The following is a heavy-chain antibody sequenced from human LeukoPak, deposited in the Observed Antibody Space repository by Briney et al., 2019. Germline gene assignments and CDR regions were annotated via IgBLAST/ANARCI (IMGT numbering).Heavy chain of an antibody. CDR3: ASVLAVADSEYFQH. CDR1: RGTFGSYA. J-gene: IGHJ1*01. D-gene: IGHD6-19*01. V-gene: IGHV1-69*04. CDR2: IIPIFGIA. Sequence: SVPVSCQASRGTFGSYAISWVRQAPGQGLEWMGRIIPIFGIANYAQKFQGRVTITADKSTSTAYMELSSLRSEDTAVYYCASVLAVADSEYFQHWGQGTLVTVSS.